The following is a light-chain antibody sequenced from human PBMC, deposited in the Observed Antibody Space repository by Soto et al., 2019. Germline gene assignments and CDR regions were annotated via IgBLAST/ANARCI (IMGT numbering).Light chain of an antibody. Sequence: EIVMTQSPATLSVSPGERATPSCRASQSVSSDLAWYHQKPGQAPRLLIYSASTRATGIPARFSGSGSGTEFTLTINSLQSEDFAVYYCQQYNNWSRTFGQGTKVDIK. J-gene: IGKJ1*01. CDR3: QQYNNWSRT. CDR1: QSVSSD. CDR2: SAS. V-gene: IGKV3-15*01.